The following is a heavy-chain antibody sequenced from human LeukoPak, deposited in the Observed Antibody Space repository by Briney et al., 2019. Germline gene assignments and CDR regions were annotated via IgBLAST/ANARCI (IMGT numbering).Heavy chain of an antibody. J-gene: IGHJ4*02. CDR1: GYTFTGYH. V-gene: IGHV1-2*04. Sequence: ASVKVSCKVSGYTFTGYHMHWVRQAPGQGLEWMGWINPNSGGTNYAQKFQGWVTMTRDTSISTAYMELSRLRSDDTAVYYCARGWVVPAASTSPDFDYWGQGTLVTVSS. CDR2: INPNSGGT. D-gene: IGHD2-2*01. CDR3: ARGWVVPAASTSPDFDY.